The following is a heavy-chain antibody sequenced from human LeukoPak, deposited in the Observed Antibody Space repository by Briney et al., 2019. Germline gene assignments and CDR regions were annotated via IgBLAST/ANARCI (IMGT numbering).Heavy chain of an antibody. CDR2: ISGSGGST. V-gene: IGHV3-23*01. J-gene: IGHJ4*02. CDR3: AKDRIRGCSSTSCYPGGFDY. CDR1: GFTFSNYA. D-gene: IGHD2-2*01. Sequence: GGSLRLSCAASGFTFSNYAMSWVRQAPGKGLEWVSAISGSGGSTYYADSVKGRFTISRDNSKNTLYLQMNSLRAEDTAVYYCAKDRIRGCSSTSCYPGGFDYWGQGTLVTVSS.